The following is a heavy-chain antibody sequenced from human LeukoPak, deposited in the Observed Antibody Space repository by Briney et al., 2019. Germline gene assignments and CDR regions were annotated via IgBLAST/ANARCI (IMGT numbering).Heavy chain of an antibody. CDR1: GFTFRSHN. Sequence: KPGGSLRLSCAASGFTFRSHNMNWVRQAPMKGLEWVSSIGFDGSYIYYADSVKGRFTISRDNAKNSLYLQMNSLTAEDTAVYYCARKMKTGDRVGAFDIWGQGTVVTISS. CDR3: ARKMKTGDRVGAFDI. J-gene: IGHJ3*02. D-gene: IGHD1-1*01. V-gene: IGHV3-21*01. CDR2: IGFDGSYI.